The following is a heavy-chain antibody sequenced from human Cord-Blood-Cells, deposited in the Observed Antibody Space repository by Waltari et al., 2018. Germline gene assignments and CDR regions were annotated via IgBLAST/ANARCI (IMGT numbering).Heavy chain of an antibody. CDR1: GGSFIGYC. CDR2: INHSGST. J-gene: IGHJ3*02. CDR3: ARGKDDILTGNAFDI. Sequence: VQLQQWSAGLLNPVGTLSLACAVYGGSFIGYCSPLVRPPPGKGLEWIGKINHSGSTNYNPSLKSRVTISVDTSKSQFSLKLSSVTAADTAVYYCARGKDDILTGNAFDIWGQGTMVTDSS. D-gene: IGHD3-9*01. V-gene: IGHV4-34*01.